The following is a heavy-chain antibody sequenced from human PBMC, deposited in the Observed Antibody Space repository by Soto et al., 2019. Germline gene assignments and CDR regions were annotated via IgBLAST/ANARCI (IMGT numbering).Heavy chain of an antibody. CDR3: VRGCSQARWKMFDF. Sequence: GGSLRLSCVASGFTLSDYWMHWVRQAPGKGLVWVSRINGYGTSTSYADSVRGRFTVSRDNARNTLYLQTNSLRVDDTAVYYFVRGCSQARWKMFDFRGQGTLVTVSS. CDR1: GFTLSDYW. V-gene: IGHV3-74*01. CDR2: INGYGTST. D-gene: IGHD1-1*01. J-gene: IGHJ4*02.